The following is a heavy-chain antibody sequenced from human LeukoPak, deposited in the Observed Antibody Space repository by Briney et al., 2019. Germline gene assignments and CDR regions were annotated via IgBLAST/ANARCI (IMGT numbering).Heavy chain of an antibody. CDR3: ARDYPGFDY. CDR1: GYSISSGFY. D-gene: IGHD3-10*01. Sequence: SETLSLTCSVSGYSISSGFYWGWIRQPPGKGLEWIGNIFRSGSTYYNTSLKSRVTISVDTSKNQFSLKLSSVTAADTAVYYCARDYPGFDYWGQGTLVTVSS. V-gene: IGHV4-38-2*02. CDR2: IFRSGST. J-gene: IGHJ4*02.